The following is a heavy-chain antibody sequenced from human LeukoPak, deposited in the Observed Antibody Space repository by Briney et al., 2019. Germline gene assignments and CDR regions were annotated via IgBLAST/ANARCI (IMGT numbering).Heavy chain of an antibody. CDR1: GYTFTSYG. CDR2: ISAYNGNT. V-gene: IGHV1-18*01. Sequence: ASVKVSCKASGYTFTSYGISWVRQAPGQGLEWMGWISAYNGNTNCAQKLQGRVTMTTDTSTSTAYMELRSLRSDDTAVYYCAREYYYDSSGYLLDYWGQGTLVTVSS. CDR3: AREYYYDSSGYLLDY. D-gene: IGHD3-22*01. J-gene: IGHJ4*02.